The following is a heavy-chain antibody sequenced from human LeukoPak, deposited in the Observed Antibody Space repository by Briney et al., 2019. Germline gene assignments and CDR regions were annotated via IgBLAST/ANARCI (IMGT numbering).Heavy chain of an antibody. CDR3: ARAAVPAAHDY. D-gene: IGHD2-2*01. J-gene: IGHJ4*02. CDR1: GGSISSYY. Sequence: SETLSLTCTVSGGSISSYYWSWLRQPPGKGLEWIGYIYYSGSTNYNPSLKSRVTISVATSKNQFSLKLSSGTAADTAVYYCARAAVPAAHDYWGQGTLVTGAS. CDR2: IYYSGST. V-gene: IGHV4-59*01.